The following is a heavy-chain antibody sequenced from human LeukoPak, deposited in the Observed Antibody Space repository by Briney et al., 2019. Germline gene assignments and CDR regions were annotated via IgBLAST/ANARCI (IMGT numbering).Heavy chain of an antibody. J-gene: IGHJ4*02. CDR3: ARGFLGSCSGGSCYSGY. CDR2: INTDGRTT. V-gene: IGHV3-74*01. Sequence: PGGSLRLSCAASGFTFSTYWMHWVRQAPGTGLVWVSHINTDGRTTNYADSVKGRFTISRDNARNTLYLQMNSLRVEDAAVYYCARGFLGSCSGGSCYSGYWGQGTLVAVSS. CDR1: GFTFSTYW. D-gene: IGHD2-15*01.